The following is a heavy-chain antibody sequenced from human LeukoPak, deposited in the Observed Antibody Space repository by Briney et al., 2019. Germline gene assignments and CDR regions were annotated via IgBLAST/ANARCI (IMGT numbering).Heavy chain of an antibody. CDR1: GGTFSSYA. CDR2: IIPIFGTA. V-gene: IGHV1-69*06. Sequence: ASVKVSCKASGGTFSSYAISWVRQAPGQGLEWMGGIIPIFGTANYAQKFQGRVTITADKSTSTAYMELSSLRSEDTAVYYCAASSYGTENAFDIWGQGTMVTVSS. J-gene: IGHJ3*02. D-gene: IGHD5-18*01. CDR3: AASSYGTENAFDI.